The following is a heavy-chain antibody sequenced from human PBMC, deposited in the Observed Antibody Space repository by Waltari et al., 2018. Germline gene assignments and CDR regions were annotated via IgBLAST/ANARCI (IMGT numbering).Heavy chain of an antibody. CDR1: GYSFTGYS. D-gene: IGHD4-17*01. Sequence: QVPLVQSGAGVKKPGASVKVSCPASGYSFTGYSIPCGRQAPGQGLEWMGWINPNNGGTNDAQKFQGRVTMTRDTSITTVYVELSRLRSDDTAGYYCARVLSVTTYAFDIWGQGTMVTVSS. V-gene: IGHV1-2*02. J-gene: IGHJ3*02. CDR3: ARVLSVTTYAFDI. CDR2: INPNNGGT.